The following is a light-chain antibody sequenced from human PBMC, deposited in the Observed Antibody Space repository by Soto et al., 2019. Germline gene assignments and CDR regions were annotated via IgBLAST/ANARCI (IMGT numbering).Light chain of an antibody. Sequence: QSALTQPPSASGSPGQSVTISCTGTSSDVGGYNYVSWYQQHPGKAPKLMIYEVSKRPSGDPDRFSGSKSGNTASLTVSGLQAEDEADYYCSSYAGRNNLVFGGGTKLTVL. CDR1: SSDVGGYNY. CDR2: EVS. CDR3: SSYAGRNNLV. J-gene: IGLJ2*01. V-gene: IGLV2-8*01.